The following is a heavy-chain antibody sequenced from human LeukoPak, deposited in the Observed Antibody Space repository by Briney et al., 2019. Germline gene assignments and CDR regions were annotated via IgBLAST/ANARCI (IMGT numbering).Heavy chain of an antibody. D-gene: IGHD3-3*01. Sequence: SETLSLTCTVSGGSISSSSYYWGWIRQPPGKGLEWIGSIYYSGSTHYNPSLKSRVTISVDTSKNQFSLKLSSVTAADTAVYYCARGSVLRHFNYWGQGTLVTVSS. J-gene: IGHJ4*02. CDR1: GGSISSSSYY. CDR2: IYYSGST. V-gene: IGHV4-39*01. CDR3: ARGSVLRHFNY.